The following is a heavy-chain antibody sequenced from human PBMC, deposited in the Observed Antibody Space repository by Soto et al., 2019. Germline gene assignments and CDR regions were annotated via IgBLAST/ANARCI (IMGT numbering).Heavy chain of an antibody. CDR2: IYYSGGT. J-gene: IGHJ6*02. V-gene: IGHV4-30-4*01. Sequence: TSETLSLTCTVSGGSISSVDYYWSWIRQPPGKGLEWIGYIYYSGGTYYNPSLKSRVTISVDTSKNQFSLKLSSVTAADTAVYYCARVVGSYDSSGYYPHMDVWGQGTTVTVSS. D-gene: IGHD3-22*01. CDR1: GGSISSVDYY. CDR3: ARVVGSYDSSGYYPHMDV.